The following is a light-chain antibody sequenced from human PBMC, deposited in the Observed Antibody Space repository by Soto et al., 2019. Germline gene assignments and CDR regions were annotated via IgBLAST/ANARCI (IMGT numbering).Light chain of an antibody. CDR2: GAS. Sequence: EIALTQSPGTLSLSPGERATLSCRASQSVSSSYLAWYQQKPGQAPRLLIYGASSRATGIPDRFSGSGSGTGFTVTNSRLEPEDFAVYYCQRYGSSLWTFGQGTKVEIK. V-gene: IGKV3-20*01. CDR3: QRYGSSLWT. CDR1: QSVSSSY. J-gene: IGKJ1*01.